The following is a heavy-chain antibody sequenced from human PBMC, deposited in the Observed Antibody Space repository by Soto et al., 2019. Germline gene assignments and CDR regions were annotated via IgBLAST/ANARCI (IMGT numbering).Heavy chain of an antibody. CDR3: ARVYGPTDAFDI. D-gene: IGHD4-17*01. CDR1: GYTFTSYD. Sequence: ASVKVSCKASGYTFTSYDINWVRQATGQGLEWMGWMNPNSGNTGYAQKFQGRVTMTRNTSISTAYMELSSLRSEDTAVYYCARVYGPTDAFDIWGQGTMVTVSS. V-gene: IGHV1-8*01. CDR2: MNPNSGNT. J-gene: IGHJ3*02.